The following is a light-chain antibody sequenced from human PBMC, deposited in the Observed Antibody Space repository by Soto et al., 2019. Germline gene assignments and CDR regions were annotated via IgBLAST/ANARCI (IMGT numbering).Light chain of an antibody. CDR2: FIS. Sequence: DIEMTQSPSALSASVGDKVTITCRASQPISSYLNWYQHKPGEAPRLLIYFISRLQSGAPSRFSGSGSGKDFTLTIDSPQPEDTATDYCQQTYSRPVTFGQGTRLEIK. V-gene: IGKV1-39*01. CDR3: QQTYSRPVT. CDR1: QPISSY. J-gene: IGKJ5*01.